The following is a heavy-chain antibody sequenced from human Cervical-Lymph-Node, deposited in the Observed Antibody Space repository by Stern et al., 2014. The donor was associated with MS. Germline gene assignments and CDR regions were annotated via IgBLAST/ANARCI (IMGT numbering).Heavy chain of an antibody. CDR1: GGTFRNFA. CDR3: ASAHPATRRGYKGMNV. CDR2: IIPVFGTP. V-gene: IGHV1-69*01. Sequence: QVQLLQPGSEVRKPGSSVNVTCKASGGTFRNFAVNWVRQAPGQGLEWVGGIIPVFGTPTYAQKFQGRVRIISDESTNTVYVELSGLTTDDTATYFCASAHPATRRGYKGMNVWGQGTTIAVSS. J-gene: IGHJ6*02. D-gene: IGHD2-2*01.